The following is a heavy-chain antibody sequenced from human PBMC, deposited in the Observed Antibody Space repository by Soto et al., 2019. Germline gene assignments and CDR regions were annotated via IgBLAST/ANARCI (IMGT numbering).Heavy chain of an antibody. D-gene: IGHD2-15*01. CDR1: GGSITTGGYN. CDR2: RYYSEST. CDR3: SRTKCSGGSCYSHGIDD. V-gene: IGHV4-31*03. Sequence: SETLSLTCTVSGGSITTGGYNWSWIRQLPGKGLEWIGHRYYSESTSYNPSLKSRVSISLDTSKNQFSMKLKLVDAAGAAMYYYSRTKCSGGSCYSHGIDDSGQGTPVTVST. J-gene: IGHJ4*02.